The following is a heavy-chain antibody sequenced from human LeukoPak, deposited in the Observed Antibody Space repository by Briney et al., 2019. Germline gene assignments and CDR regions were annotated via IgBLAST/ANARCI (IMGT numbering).Heavy chain of an antibody. CDR2: ISGIGGNT. D-gene: IGHD2-21*01. J-gene: IGHJ4*02. CDR3: AKISEFLETWGGYCYADY. Sequence: GGSLRLSCAASGFTFSSYAMSWVRQAPGKGLEWVSAISGIGGNTYYADSVKGRFTISRDNSKNTLYLQMNSLRAEDPAVYYCAKISEFLETWGGYCYADYWGQGTLVTVSS. V-gene: IGHV3-23*01. CDR1: GFTFSSYA.